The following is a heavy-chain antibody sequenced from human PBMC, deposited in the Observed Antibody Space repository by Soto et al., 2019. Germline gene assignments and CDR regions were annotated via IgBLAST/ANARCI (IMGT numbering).Heavy chain of an antibody. CDR3: AKDPYNWNYDWFDP. V-gene: IGHV3-23*01. Sequence: QPGGSLRLSCAASGFTFSSYAMSWVRQAPGKGLEWGSAISGSGGSTYYADSVKGRFTISRDNSKNTLYLQMNGLGAEDTAVYYCAKDPYNWNYDWFDPWGQGTLVAVSS. D-gene: IGHD1-7*01. CDR2: ISGSGGST. J-gene: IGHJ5*02. CDR1: GFTFSSYA.